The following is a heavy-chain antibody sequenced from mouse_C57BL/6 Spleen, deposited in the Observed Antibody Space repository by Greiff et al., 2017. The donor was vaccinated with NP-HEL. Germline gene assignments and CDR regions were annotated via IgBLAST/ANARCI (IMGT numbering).Heavy chain of an antibody. CDR2: IWSGGST. D-gene: IGHD2-13*01. J-gene: IGHJ4*01. CDR1: GFSLTSYG. V-gene: IGHV2-2*01. CDR3: ARGEPYAMDY. Sequence: VHLVESGPGLVQPSQSLSITCTVSGFSLTSYGVHWVRQSPGKGLEWLGVIWSGGSTDYNAAFISRLSISKDNSKSQVFFKMNSLQADDTAIYYCARGEPYAMDYWGQGTSVTVSS.